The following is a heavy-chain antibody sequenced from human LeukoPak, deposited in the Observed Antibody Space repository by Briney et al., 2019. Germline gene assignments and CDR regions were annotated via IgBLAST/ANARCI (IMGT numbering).Heavy chain of an antibody. D-gene: IGHD6-13*01. J-gene: IGHJ4*02. CDR1: GFTFDDYA. CDR3: AKDRRGGSSFYYFDY. CDR2: ISWNSGSI. Sequence: GGSLRLSCAASGFTFDDYAMHWVRQAPGKGLEWVSGISWNSGSIGYADSVKGRFTISRDNAKNSLYLQMNSLRAEDTALYYCAKDRRGGSSFYYFDYWGQGTLVTVSS. V-gene: IGHV3-9*01.